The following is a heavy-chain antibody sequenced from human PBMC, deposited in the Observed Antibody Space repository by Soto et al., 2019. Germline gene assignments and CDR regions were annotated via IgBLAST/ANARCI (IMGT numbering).Heavy chain of an antibody. V-gene: IGHV1-69*02. D-gene: IGHD3-9*01. Sequence: QVQLVQSGAEVKKPGSSVKVSCKASGGTFSSYTISWVRQAPGQGLEWMGRIIPILGIANYAQKFQGRVTITADKSTSTAYMELSSLRSEDTAVYYCARGGGGYYDILTGLDYWGQGTLVTVSS. CDR3: ARGGGGYYDILTGLDY. CDR1: GGTFSSYT. CDR2: IIPILGIA. J-gene: IGHJ4*02.